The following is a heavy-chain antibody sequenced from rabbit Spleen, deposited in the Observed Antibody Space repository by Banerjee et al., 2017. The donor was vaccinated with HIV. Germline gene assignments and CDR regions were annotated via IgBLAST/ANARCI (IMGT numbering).Heavy chain of an antibody. Sequence: QEQLEESGGGLVKPEGSLTLTCKASGFSFSDRDVICWVRQAPGKGLEWIACIDTGFAGTTYYASWAKGRFTISKTSSTTVTLQMTSLTAADTATYFCLRDPYGDYGAIDLWGPGTLVTVS. V-gene: IGHV1S45*01. CDR2: IDTGFAGTT. D-gene: IGHD2-1*01. CDR1: GFSFSDRDV. CDR3: LRDPYGDYGAIDL. J-gene: IGHJ4*01.